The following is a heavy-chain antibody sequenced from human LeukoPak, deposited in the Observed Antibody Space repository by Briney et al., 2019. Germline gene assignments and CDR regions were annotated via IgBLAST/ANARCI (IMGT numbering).Heavy chain of an antibody. CDR1: GYTFAGYY. J-gene: IGHJ6*02. Sequence: GASVKVSCKASGYTFAGYYMHWVRQAPGQGLEWMGWINPNSGGTNYAQKFQGRVTMTRDTSISAAYMELSRLRSDDTAVYYCARDSSTSYYYYGMDVWGQGTTVTVSS. CDR3: ARDSSTSYYYYGMDV. D-gene: IGHD2-2*01. CDR2: INPNSGGT. V-gene: IGHV1-2*02.